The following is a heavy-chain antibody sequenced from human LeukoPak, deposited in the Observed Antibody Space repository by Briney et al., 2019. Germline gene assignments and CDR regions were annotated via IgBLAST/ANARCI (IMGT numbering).Heavy chain of an antibody. Sequence: PGGSLRLSCLASGFTVSSKYMSWVRQAPGKGLEWVSIIYSDGTSYYADSVKGRFTVSRDNSRNTLYLQMNSLRVEDTAVYYCATPRGIWGVSLDHWGQGTLVTVSS. CDR2: IYSDGTS. V-gene: IGHV3-53*01. D-gene: IGHD3-10*01. CDR1: GFTVSSKY. CDR3: ATPRGIWGVSLDH. J-gene: IGHJ4*02.